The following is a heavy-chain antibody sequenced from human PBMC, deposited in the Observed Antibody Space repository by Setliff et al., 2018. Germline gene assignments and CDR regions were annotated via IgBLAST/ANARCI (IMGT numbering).Heavy chain of an antibody. CDR3: ARAYYGTVNGYSSYYGLDV. CDR2: LNNDGTTI. D-gene: IGHD3-9*01. Sequence: PGGSLRFSCAASGFTFSTYGLNWVRQAPGKGLEWISYLNNDGTTIYYADSVRGRFTISRDNAKNTLYLQMNSLRAEDTAVYYCARAYYGTVNGYSSYYGLDVWGQGTTVTVSS. J-gene: IGHJ6*02. V-gene: IGHV3-48*04. CDR1: GFTFSTYG.